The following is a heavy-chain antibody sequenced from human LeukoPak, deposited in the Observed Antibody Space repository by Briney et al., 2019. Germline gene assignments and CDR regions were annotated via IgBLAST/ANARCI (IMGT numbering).Heavy chain of an antibody. CDR3: ARVRYYHYSSGYAY. CDR2: IYYSGST. CDR1: SDSMSNYY. J-gene: IGHJ4*02. Sequence: PSETLSLTCTVSSDSMSNYYWSWIRQPPGKGLEWIGHIYYSGSTNYNPSLKSRVTISVDTSKNQFTLKLSSVTAADSALYYCARVRYYHYSSGYAYWGQGTLVTVSS. D-gene: IGHD3-22*01. V-gene: IGHV4-59*01.